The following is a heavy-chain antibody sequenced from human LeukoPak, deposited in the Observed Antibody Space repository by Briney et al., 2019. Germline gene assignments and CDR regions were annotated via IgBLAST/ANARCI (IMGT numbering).Heavy chain of an antibody. J-gene: IGHJ4*02. D-gene: IGHD1-26*01. V-gene: IGHV3-23*01. CDR2: ISGSGGAT. CDR1: GFIFSNYP. CDR3: GKYLQTTVGANDF. Sequence: GGSLRLSCAASGFIFSNYPMNWVRQAPGKGLEWVSVISGSGGATFYGDSVQGRFTISRDNSRDTLYLHMNSLTAEDTALYYCGKYLQTTVGANDFWGRGTLVTVSS.